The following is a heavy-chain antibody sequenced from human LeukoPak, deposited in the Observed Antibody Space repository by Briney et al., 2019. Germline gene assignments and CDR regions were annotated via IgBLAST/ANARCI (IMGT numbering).Heavy chain of an antibody. CDR3: ARAPVVESTDSYFYGMDV. J-gene: IGHJ6*02. D-gene: IGHD1-26*01. Sequence: PGGSLRLSCVASRFAFRIYWMTWVRQAPGKGREGVANIKQDGSEKYYVDSVRGRFTISRDKAKNSLHMQMNSLRAEDTAVYYCARAPVVESTDSYFYGMDVWGQGTTVTVSS. CDR2: IKQDGSEK. V-gene: IGHV3-7*01. CDR1: RFAFRIYW.